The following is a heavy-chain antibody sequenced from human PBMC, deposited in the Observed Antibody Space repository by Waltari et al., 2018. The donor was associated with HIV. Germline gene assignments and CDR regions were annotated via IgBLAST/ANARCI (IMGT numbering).Heavy chain of an antibody. J-gene: IGHJ4*02. CDR1: GYSISSGFY. V-gene: IGHV4-38-2*01. CDR2: VYPSGAT. D-gene: IGHD3-10*01. Sequence: QVQLQESGPGLVKPSETLSLTCAVSGYSISSGFYWAWIRQPPGAGLVWIGNVYPSGATTYNPSLESRVSISLDTSTNKFSLKLTSVTAADTAVYYCARYGSGTSFEYWGQGARVTVSS. CDR3: ARYGSGTSFEY.